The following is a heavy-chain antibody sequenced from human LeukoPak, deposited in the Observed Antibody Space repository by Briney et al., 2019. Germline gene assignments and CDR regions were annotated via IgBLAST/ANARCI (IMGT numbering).Heavy chain of an antibody. CDR3: ARAMRIAAAGTFYFDY. CDR1: GGSISSYY. Sequence: SETLSLTCTVSGGSISSYYWSWIRQPPGKGLEWIGYIYYSGSTNYNPSLKSRVTISVDTSKNQISLKLSSVTPEDTAVYYCARAMRIAAAGTFYFDYWGQGTLVTVSS. J-gene: IGHJ4*02. V-gene: IGHV4-59*12. D-gene: IGHD6-25*01. CDR2: IYYSGST.